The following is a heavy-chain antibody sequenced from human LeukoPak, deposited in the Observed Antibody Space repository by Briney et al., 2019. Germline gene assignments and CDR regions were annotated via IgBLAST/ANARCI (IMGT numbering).Heavy chain of an antibody. V-gene: IGHV1-24*01. D-gene: IGHD2-2*01. Sequence: ASVTVSCKVSGDSLTDLSMHWVRQAPGKGLEWMGGSDLEDGETVYAQKFEDRLVVTEDTSTGTAYMELRSLTSEDTALYYCATGASTAMRGLDVWGQGTTVTVSS. J-gene: IGHJ6*02. CDR2: SDLEDGET. CDR3: ATGASTAMRGLDV. CDR1: GDSLTDLS.